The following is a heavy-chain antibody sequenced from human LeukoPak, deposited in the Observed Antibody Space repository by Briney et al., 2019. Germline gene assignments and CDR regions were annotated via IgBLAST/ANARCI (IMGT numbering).Heavy chain of an antibody. Sequence: GGSLRLSCAASGFTFSSYAMSWVRQAPGKGLEWVSAISGSGGSTYYADSVKGRFTISRDNSKNTLYLQMNSLRAEDTAVYYCARDSEEIAAAGTWLNWFDPWGQGTLVTVSS. CDR1: GFTFSSYA. CDR3: ARDSEEIAAAGTWLNWFDP. D-gene: IGHD6-13*01. V-gene: IGHV3-23*01. CDR2: ISGSGGST. J-gene: IGHJ5*02.